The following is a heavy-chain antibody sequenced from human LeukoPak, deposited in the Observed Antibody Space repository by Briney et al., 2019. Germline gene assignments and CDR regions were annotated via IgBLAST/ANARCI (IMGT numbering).Heavy chain of an antibody. Sequence: GGSLRLSCAASGFTFSRYNISWVRQAPGKGLEWVSSISSSSTYIYYADSMKGRFTISRDNAKNTLYLQLNSLRAEDTAVYYCTRSDAFDIWGQGTMVTVSS. CDR1: GFTFSRYN. J-gene: IGHJ3*02. V-gene: IGHV3-21*01. CDR2: ISSSSTYI. CDR3: TRSDAFDI.